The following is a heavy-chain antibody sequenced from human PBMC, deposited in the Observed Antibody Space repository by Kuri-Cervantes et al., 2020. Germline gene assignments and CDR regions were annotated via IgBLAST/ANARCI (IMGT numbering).Heavy chain of an antibody. Sequence: SVKVSCKASGGTFSSYAISWVRQAPGQGLEWMGGIIPIFGTANYAQKFQGRVTITADESTSTAYMELSSLRSEDTAVYYCARVRGGTDWNDWFDPWGQGTLVTVSS. J-gene: IGHJ5*02. CDR1: GGTFSSYA. CDR3: ARVRGGTDWNDWFDP. D-gene: IGHD1-1*01. V-gene: IGHV1-69*13. CDR2: IIPIFGTA.